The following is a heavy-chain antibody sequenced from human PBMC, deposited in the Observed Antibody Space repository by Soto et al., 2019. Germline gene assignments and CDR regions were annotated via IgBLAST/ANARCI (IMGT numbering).Heavy chain of an antibody. J-gene: IGHJ6*03. V-gene: IGHV1-69*04. D-gene: IGHD2-2*01. Sequence: SVKVSCKASGGTFSSYTISWVRQAPGQGLEWMGRIIPILGIANYAQKFQGRVTITADKSTSTAYMELSSLRSEDTAVYYCARDNSQLLSGGYYYYMDVWGKGTTVTVSS. CDR1: GGTFSSYT. CDR3: ARDNSQLLSGGYYYYMDV. CDR2: IIPILGIA.